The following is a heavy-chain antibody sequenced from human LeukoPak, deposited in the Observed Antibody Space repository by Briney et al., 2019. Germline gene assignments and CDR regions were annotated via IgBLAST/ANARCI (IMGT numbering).Heavy chain of an antibody. CDR2: ITHSGGGT. CDR1: GFTFSSYG. CDR3: TKAWAAAGIFDS. Sequence: GGSLRLSCAASGFTFSSYGMHWVRQAPGKGLAWVSTITHSGGGTFYADSVKGRFTISRDISENTLYLQMNSLRVEDTAVYYCTKAWAAAGIFDSWGLGTLVTFSS. J-gene: IGHJ4*02. V-gene: IGHV3-23*01. D-gene: IGHD6-13*01.